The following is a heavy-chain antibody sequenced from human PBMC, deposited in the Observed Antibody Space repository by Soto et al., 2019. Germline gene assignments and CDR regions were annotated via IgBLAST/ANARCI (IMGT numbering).Heavy chain of an antibody. CDR1: GFTFSTYA. CDR3: ARDKEMATIDAFDI. CDR2: VSPDGSNK. J-gene: IGHJ3*02. V-gene: IGHV3-30-3*01. Sequence: GGSLRLSCGASGFTFSTYAIHWVRQAPGKGLEWVAVVSPDGSNKYYADSVKGRFTISRDNSKNTLYLQMNSLRAEDTAVYYCARDKEMATIDAFDIWGQGTMVTVSS. D-gene: IGHD5-12*01.